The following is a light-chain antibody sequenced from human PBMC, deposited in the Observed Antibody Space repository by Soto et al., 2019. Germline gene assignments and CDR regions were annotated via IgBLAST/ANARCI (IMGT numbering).Light chain of an antibody. CDR1: SSDIGGYNF. CDR3: SSYTTSSTLV. CDR2: DVT. J-gene: IGLJ3*02. V-gene: IGLV2-14*03. Sequence: QSALTQPDSVSGSPGQSITISCTGTSSDIGGYNFVSWYQQHPGKAPKLMIYDVTNRPPGLSDRFSGSKSGNTASLTISGLQAEDEADYYCSSYTTSSTLVFGGGTKVTVL.